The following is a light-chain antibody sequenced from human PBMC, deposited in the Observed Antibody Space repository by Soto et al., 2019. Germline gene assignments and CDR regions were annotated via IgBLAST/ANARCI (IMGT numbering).Light chain of an antibody. Sequence: QSALTQPASVSGSPGQAITVSCTGTTSDIGTYNYVSWYQQHPGKAPKLIIYEVNNRPSGVSNRFSGPKSANTASLTISGLQAEDEADYYCASFTTSSTRVFGTGTKVPVL. V-gene: IGLV2-14*01. CDR1: TSDIGTYNY. CDR3: ASFTTSSTRV. J-gene: IGLJ1*01. CDR2: EVN.